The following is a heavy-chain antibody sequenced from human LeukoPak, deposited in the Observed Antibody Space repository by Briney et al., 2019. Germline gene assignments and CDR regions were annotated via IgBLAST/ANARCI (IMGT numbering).Heavy chain of an antibody. J-gene: IGHJ4*02. CDR1: GYTFTSSY. V-gene: IGHV1-46*01. CDR2: IHPSGGST. CDR3: ARARYKAPVADAYFDY. Sequence: GASVKVSCKASGYTFTSSYMHWVRQAPGQGHEWMGIIHPSGGSTSYAQKFQGRVTMTRDTSTSTVYMELSSLRSEDTAVYYCARARYKAPVADAYFDYWGQGTLVTVSS. D-gene: IGHD1-14*01.